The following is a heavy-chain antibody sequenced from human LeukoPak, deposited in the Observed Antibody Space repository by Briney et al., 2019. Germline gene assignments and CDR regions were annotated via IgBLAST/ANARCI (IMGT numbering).Heavy chain of an antibody. Sequence: PSETLSLTCTVSGGSVTNYYWNWIRQTPGKGLEWIGCFYYSGSTSYNPSLKSRVTISIDTSKNQFSPKLTSVTAADTAVYYCASQSSPRFWGQGTLVTVSS. D-gene: IGHD6-13*01. CDR3: ASQSSPRF. CDR2: FYYSGST. J-gene: IGHJ1*01. V-gene: IGHV4-59*02. CDR1: GGSVTNYY.